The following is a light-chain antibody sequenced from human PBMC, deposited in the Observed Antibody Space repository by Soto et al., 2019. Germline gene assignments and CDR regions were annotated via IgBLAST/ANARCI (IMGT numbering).Light chain of an antibody. Sequence: EIVMTQSPATLSVSPGERATLSCRASQSISDNLAWYQQKPGQAPRLLIYGASTGATSIPARFSGSGSGTDFTLTISSLQAEDVAVYYCQQYYIVPYTFGQGTKLEI. CDR1: QSISDN. J-gene: IGKJ2*01. V-gene: IGKV3-15*01. CDR3: QQYYIVPYT. CDR2: GAS.